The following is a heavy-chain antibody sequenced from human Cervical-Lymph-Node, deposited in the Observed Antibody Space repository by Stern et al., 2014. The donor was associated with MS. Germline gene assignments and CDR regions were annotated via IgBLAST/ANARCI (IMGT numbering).Heavy chain of an antibody. CDR2: IYPGDSDT. J-gene: IGHJ4*02. D-gene: IGHD4-17*01. CDR3: ARDYGDYAFDY. Sequence: VQLVESGAEVKKPGESLKISCKGSGYSFTANWIAWGRQMPGKGLEWMGIIYPGDSDTRYSTSFQGQVTISADKSISTAYLQWSSLKASDTAMYYCARDYGDYAFDYWGQGTLVTVSS. CDR1: GYSFTANW. V-gene: IGHV5-51*01.